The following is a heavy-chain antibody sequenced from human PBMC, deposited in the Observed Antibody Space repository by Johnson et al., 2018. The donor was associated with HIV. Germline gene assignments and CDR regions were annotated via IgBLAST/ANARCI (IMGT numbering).Heavy chain of an antibody. CDR1: GFTFSDYY. D-gene: IGHD4-23*01. V-gene: IGHV3-7*01. J-gene: IGHJ3*02. Sequence: VQLVESGGGVVQPGRSLRLSCAASGFTFSDYYMSWIRQAPGKGLECVANIKQDGSEKYYVDSVKGRFTISRDNAKNSLYLQMNSLRAEDTAVYYCARDRAPREVVTDAFDIWGQGTMFTVSS. CDR2: IKQDGSEK. CDR3: ARDRAPREVVTDAFDI.